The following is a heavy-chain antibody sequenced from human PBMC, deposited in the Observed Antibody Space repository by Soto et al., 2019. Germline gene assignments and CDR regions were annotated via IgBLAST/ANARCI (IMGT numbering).Heavy chain of an antibody. CDR1: GYTLTELS. D-gene: IGHD6-19*01. V-gene: IGHV1-24*01. CDR2: FDPEDGET. Sequence: ASVKVSCKVSGYTLTELSMHWVRQAPGKGLEWMGGFDPEDGETIYAQKFQGRVTMTEDTSTDTAYMELSSLRSEDTAVYYCATKRIVRRSGWLDYFDXWGQGTLVTVSS. J-gene: IGHJ4*02. CDR3: ATKRIVRRSGWLDYFDX.